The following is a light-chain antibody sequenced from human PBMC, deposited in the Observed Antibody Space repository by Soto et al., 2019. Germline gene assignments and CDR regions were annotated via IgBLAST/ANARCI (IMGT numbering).Light chain of an antibody. CDR2: YAS. CDR1: HDIGNY. J-gene: IGKJ3*01. V-gene: IGKV1-33*01. CDR3: QQYENLPRFI. Sequence: DIQMTQSPSSLSASVGDRVTITCLASHDIGNYLNWYQQKPGKAPKLLIYYASNLETGVSSRFSGSRSGTDFTFTISSLQHEDIATYFCQQYENLPRFIFGPGTKVDIK.